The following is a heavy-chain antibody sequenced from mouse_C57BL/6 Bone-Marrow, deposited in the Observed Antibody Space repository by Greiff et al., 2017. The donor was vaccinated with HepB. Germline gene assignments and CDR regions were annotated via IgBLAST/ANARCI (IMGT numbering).Heavy chain of an antibody. CDR2: IDPENGDT. J-gene: IGHJ4*01. CDR1: GFNIKDDY. CDR3: TTLGSNGKIYYAMDY. D-gene: IGHD2-5*01. Sequence: VQLKQSGAELVRPGASVKLSCTASGFNIKDDYMHWVKQRPEQGLEWIGWIDPENGDTEYASKFQGKATITADTSSNTAYLQLSSLTSEDTAVYYCTTLGSNGKIYYAMDYWGQGTSVTVSS. V-gene: IGHV14-4*01.